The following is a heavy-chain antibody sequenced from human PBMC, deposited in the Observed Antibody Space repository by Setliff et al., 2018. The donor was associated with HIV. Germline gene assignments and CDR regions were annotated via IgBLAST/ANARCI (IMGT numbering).Heavy chain of an antibody. CDR2: THRSGKT. CDR1: GGSVSTNNW. CDR3: ARDWDRTPGYMDV. Sequence: PSETLSLTCAVSGGSVSTNNWWSWVRQPPGKGLEWIVETHRSGKTNYNSSFRSRVTILLDKSKNQVSLEMSSVTAADTALYYCARDWDRTPGYMDVWGKGTTVTVSS. D-gene: IGHD1-26*01. V-gene: IGHV4-4*02. J-gene: IGHJ6*03.